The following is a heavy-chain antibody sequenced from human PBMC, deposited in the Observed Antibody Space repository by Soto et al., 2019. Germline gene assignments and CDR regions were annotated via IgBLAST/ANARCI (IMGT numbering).Heavy chain of an antibody. Sequence: LRLSCAASGFTFSSSAMHWVRQAPGKGLEWVAVIAYDGNNDYYADSVKGRFTISRDNSKNTLYLQMNSLRAEDTAVYYCTTPGGDISTGFHPTFFYWGQGSLVTVSS. J-gene: IGHJ4*02. CDR3: TTPGGDISTGFHPTFFY. CDR2: IAYDGNND. CDR1: GFTFSSSA. D-gene: IGHD3-9*01. V-gene: IGHV3-30-3*01.